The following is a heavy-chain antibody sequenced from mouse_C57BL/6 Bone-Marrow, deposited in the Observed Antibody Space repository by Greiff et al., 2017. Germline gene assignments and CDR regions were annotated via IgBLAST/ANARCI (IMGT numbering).Heavy chain of an antibody. D-gene: IGHD3-1*01. Sequence: QVQLQQSGAELARPGASVKLSCKASGYTFTSYGISWVKQRTGQGLEWIGEIYPRSGNTYYNEKFKGKATLTAEKSSSTAYMELRSLTSEDFAVDFCARSGYCNPFAYWGQGTLVTVSS. V-gene: IGHV1-81*01. CDR3: ARSGYCNPFAY. CDR1: GYTFTSYG. J-gene: IGHJ3*01. CDR2: IYPRSGNT.